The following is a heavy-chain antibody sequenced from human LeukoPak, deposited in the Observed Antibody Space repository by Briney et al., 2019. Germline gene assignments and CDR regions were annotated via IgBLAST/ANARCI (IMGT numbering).Heavy chain of an antibody. CDR2: INSSGGST. Sequence: ASVKVSCKASGYTFTNNHLHWVRQAPGQGLEWMGIINSSGGSTSYAQKFQGRVTMTRDMSTSTVYMELSSLRSEDTAVYYCAREGKIFGVVINFDYWGQGTLVTVSS. V-gene: IGHV1-46*01. D-gene: IGHD3-3*01. J-gene: IGHJ4*02. CDR1: GYTFTNNH. CDR3: AREGKIFGVVINFDY.